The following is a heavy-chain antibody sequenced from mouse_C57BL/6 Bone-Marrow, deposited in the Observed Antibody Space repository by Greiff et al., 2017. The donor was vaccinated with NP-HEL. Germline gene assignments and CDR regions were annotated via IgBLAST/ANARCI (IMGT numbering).Heavy chain of an antibody. CDR3: ARRGLRQGVDY. Sequence: EVKLLESGGDLVKPGGSLKLSCAASGFTFSSYGMSWVRQTPDKRLEWVATISSGGSYTYYPDSVKGRFTISRDNAKNTLYLQMSSLKSEDTAMYYCARRGLRQGVDYWGQGTTLTVSS. V-gene: IGHV5-6*02. D-gene: IGHD2-4*01. CDR2: ISSGGSYT. CDR1: GFTFSSYG. J-gene: IGHJ2*01.